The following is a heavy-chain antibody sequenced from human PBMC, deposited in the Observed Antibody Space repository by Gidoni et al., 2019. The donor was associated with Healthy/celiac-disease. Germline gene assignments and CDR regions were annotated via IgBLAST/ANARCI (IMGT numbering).Heavy chain of an antibody. CDR3: AKDIVVAGTSTFDY. CDR2: ISWNSGSI. Sequence: EVQLVESGGGLVQPGRSLRLSCAASGFTFADYAMHWVRQAPGKGLEWVSGISWNSGSIGYADSVKGRFTISRDNAKNSLYLQMNSLRAEDTALYYCAKDIVVAGTSTFDYWGQGTLVTVSS. CDR1: GFTFADYA. J-gene: IGHJ4*02. V-gene: IGHV3-9*01. D-gene: IGHD6-19*01.